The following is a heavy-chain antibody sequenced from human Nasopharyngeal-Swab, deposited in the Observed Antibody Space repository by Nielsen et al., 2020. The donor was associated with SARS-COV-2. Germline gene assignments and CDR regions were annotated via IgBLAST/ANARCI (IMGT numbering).Heavy chain of an antibody. CDR1: GGSFSGYY. D-gene: IGHD6-6*01. V-gene: IGHV4-34*01. CDR2: INHSGST. Sequence: SETLSLTCAVYGGSFSGYYWSWIRQPPWKGLEWIGEINHSGSTNYNPSLKSRVTISVDTSKNQFSLKLSSVTAADTAVYYCARRAARYYYGMDVWGQGTTVTVSS. CDR3: ARRAARYYYGMDV. J-gene: IGHJ6*02.